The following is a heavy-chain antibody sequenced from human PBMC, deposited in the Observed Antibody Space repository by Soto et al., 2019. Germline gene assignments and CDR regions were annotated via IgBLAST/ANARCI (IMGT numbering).Heavy chain of an antibody. CDR2: ISFDGRNA. D-gene: IGHD3-10*01. CDR3: AKQSGSGSYYILGSGGHLDY. J-gene: IGHJ4*02. Sequence: QVQLVESGGGVVQPGRSLRLSCAASGFTFNNYGMHWVRQAPGKGLEWVVVISFDGRNAYYADSVKGRFTISRDNSKNPLYLQMTSLRAEDTAIYYCAKQSGSGSYYILGSGGHLDYWGQGTLVTVSS. CDR1: GFTFNNYG. V-gene: IGHV3-30*18.